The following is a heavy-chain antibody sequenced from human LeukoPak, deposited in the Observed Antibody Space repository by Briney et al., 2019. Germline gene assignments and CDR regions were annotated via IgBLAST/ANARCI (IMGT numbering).Heavy chain of an antibody. D-gene: IGHD3-22*01. V-gene: IGHV3-53*01. CDR3: ARDSRSYRYYDSSPDLRGAFDI. CDR2: IYSGGST. CDR1: GFTVSSNY. J-gene: IGHJ3*02. Sequence: GGSLRLSCAASGFTVSSNYMSWVRQAPGKGLEWVSVIYSGGSTYYADSVKGRFTISRDNSKNTLYLRMNSLRAEDTAVYYCARDSRSYRYYDSSPDLRGAFDIWGQGTMVTVSS.